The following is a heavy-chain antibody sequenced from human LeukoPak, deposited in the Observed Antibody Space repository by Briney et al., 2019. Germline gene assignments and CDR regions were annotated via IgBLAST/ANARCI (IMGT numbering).Heavy chain of an antibody. CDR1: EFTFSSYA. CDR2: ISDSGGST. V-gene: IGHV3-23*01. CDR3: AKDRRACSSSSCYYRFDY. D-gene: IGHD2-2*01. Sequence: GGSLRLSCAASEFTFSSYAMSWVRQAPGKGLEWVSAISDSGGSTYYADSVKGRFTISRDNSKNRVYLQMNSLRAEDTAVYYCAKDRRACSSSSCYYRFDYWGQGTLVTVSS. J-gene: IGHJ4*02.